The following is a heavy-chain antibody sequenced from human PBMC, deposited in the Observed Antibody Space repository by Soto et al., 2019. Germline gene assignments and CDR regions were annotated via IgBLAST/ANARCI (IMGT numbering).Heavy chain of an antibody. CDR2: FSGPGGGP. CDR3: AREQYSMVRGVILY. Sequence: GGSLRLSCAASGFTFSTYAMSWVRQAPGKGLEWVSSFSGPGGGPYYADSVKGRFTISRDDSKNTLYLQMNSLRAEDTAVYYCAREQYSMVRGVILYWGQGTLVTVSS. CDR1: GFTFSTYA. V-gene: IGHV3-23*01. D-gene: IGHD3-10*01. J-gene: IGHJ4*02.